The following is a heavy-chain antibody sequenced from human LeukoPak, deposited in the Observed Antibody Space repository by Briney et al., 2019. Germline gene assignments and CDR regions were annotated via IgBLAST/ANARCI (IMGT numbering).Heavy chain of an antibody. Sequence: PSETLSLTSAVYGGSFSGLYWSRIRQPPGNGLKWIGEINRSGRTNYNPSLRSRATISVDTSKNQCSLKLSSVTAADTAGYYCARRQSYCSGSSCYGYYYYYGMDVWGQGTTVTVSS. V-gene: IGHV4-34*01. CDR1: GGSFSGLY. D-gene: IGHD2-15*01. J-gene: IGHJ6*02. CDR2: INRSGRT. CDR3: ARRQSYCSGSSCYGYYYYYGMDV.